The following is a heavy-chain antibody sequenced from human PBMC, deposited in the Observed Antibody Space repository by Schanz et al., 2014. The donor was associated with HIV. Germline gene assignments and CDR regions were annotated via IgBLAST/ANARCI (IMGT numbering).Heavy chain of an antibody. D-gene: IGHD3-22*01. Sequence: EVHLVESGGGLVKPGGSLRISCAASGFTFVSHWMAWVRQAPGRGLELVANIRHDAEQTNYVDSVKGRFTISRDNSKNTLYLQMTTLRIDDTAVYYCAKPEYDSRGNSQSHFDYWGQGTLVTVSS. J-gene: IGHJ4*02. V-gene: IGHV3-7*03. CDR1: GFTFVSHW. CDR2: IRHDAEQT. CDR3: AKPEYDSRGNSQSHFDY.